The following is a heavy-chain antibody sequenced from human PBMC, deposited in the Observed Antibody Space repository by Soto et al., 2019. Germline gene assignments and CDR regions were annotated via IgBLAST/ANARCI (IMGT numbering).Heavy chain of an antibody. CDR3: ARESEDLTSNFDY. CDR2: ISSTTNYI. CDR1: GFTFTSYS. V-gene: IGHV3-21*06. J-gene: IGHJ4*02. Sequence: PGGSLRLSYSASGFTFTSYSMNWVRQAPGKGLEWVSSISSTTNYIYYGDSMKGRFTISRDNAKNSLYLEMNSLRAEDTAVYYCARESEDLTSNFDYWGQGTLVTVS.